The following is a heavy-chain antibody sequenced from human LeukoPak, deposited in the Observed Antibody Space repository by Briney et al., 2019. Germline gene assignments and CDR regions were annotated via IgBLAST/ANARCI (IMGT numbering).Heavy chain of an antibody. J-gene: IGHJ4*02. Sequence: PGGSLRLSCAASGFTFSSYEMNWVRQAPGKGLEWVSGINWNGGSTGYADSVKGRFTISRDNAKNSLYLQIDSLRDEDTAVYYCAKLTQTLDYWGQGTLVTVSS. CDR1: GFTFSSYE. CDR2: INWNGGST. D-gene: IGHD3-9*01. V-gene: IGHV3-20*04. CDR3: AKLTQTLDY.